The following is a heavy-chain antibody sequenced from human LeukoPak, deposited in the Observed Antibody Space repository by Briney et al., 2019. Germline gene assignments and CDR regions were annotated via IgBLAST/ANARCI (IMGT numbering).Heavy chain of an antibody. CDR3: ARHGHLGDAFDI. V-gene: IGHV4-39*01. Sequence: SETLSLTCTVSGGSISSSSYYWGWIRQPPGKGLEWIGSTYSSGSTYYNPSLKSRITISVDTSKNQFSLKLSSVTAAETAVYNCARHGHLGDAFDIWGQGTMVTVSS. J-gene: IGHJ3*02. CDR2: TYSSGST. D-gene: IGHD3-16*01. CDR1: GGSISSSSYY.